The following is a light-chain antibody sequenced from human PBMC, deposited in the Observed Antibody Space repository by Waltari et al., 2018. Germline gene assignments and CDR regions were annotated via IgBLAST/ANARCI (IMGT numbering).Light chain of an antibody. V-gene: IGKV3-15*01. J-gene: IGKJ1*01. CDR3: QQFSDWRT. Sequence: IVMPQSPATLSASPAERATLSCRASQSVSTHLAWYQQKPGQALRVLFYDASTGASGIPARFSGSGSGTEFTLTSSSLQSEDFAVYCCQQFSDWRTFGQGTKVEI. CDR1: QSVSTH. CDR2: DAS.